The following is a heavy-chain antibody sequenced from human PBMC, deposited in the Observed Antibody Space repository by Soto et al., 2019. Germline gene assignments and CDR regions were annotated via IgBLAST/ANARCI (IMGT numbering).Heavy chain of an antibody. V-gene: IGHV3-48*02. D-gene: IGHD3-9*01. CDR3: ASTSPYYDILTGYSYYFDY. J-gene: IGHJ4*02. Sequence: EVQLVESGGGLVQPGGSLRLSCATSGFTFSSYSMNWVRQAPGKGLEWVSYISSSSSTIYYADSVKGRFTISRDNAKNSLYLQMNSLRDEDTAVYYCASTSPYYDILTGYSYYFDYWGQGTLVTVSS. CDR2: ISSSSSTI. CDR1: GFTFSSYS.